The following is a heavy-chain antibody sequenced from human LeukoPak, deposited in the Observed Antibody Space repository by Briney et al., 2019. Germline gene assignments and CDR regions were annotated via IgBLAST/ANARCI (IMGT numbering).Heavy chain of an antibody. CDR1: GYTFTSYY. CDR2: INPSGGST. CDR3: ARATSSTIFGVVIGGHGMDV. D-gene: IGHD3-3*01. J-gene: IGHJ6*02. Sequence: ASVKVSCKASGYTFTSYYMHWVRQAPGQGLEWMGIINPSGGSTSYTQKFQGRVTMTRDTSTSTVYMELSSLRSEDTAAYYCARATSSTIFGVVIGGHGMDVWGQGTTVTVSS. V-gene: IGHV1-46*01.